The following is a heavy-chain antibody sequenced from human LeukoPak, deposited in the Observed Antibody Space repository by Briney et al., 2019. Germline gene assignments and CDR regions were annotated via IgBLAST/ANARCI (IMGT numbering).Heavy chain of an antibody. CDR3: ARGRIWGTYDSSGYYEFDY. V-gene: IGHV3-11*04. Sequence: GGSLRLSCAASGFTFSDYYMSWIRQAPGKGQEWVSYISSSGSTIYYADSVKGRFTISRDNAKNSLYLQMNSLRAEDTAVYYCARGRIWGTYDSSGYYEFDYWGQGTLVTVSS. D-gene: IGHD3-22*01. CDR2: ISSSGSTI. J-gene: IGHJ4*02. CDR1: GFTFSDYY.